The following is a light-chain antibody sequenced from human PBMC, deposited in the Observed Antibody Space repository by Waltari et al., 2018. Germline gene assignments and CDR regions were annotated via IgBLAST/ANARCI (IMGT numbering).Light chain of an antibody. CDR1: IFGRQT. CDR3: HVWDSGSYHYV. V-gene: IGLV3-21*04. J-gene: IGLJ1*01. CDR2: DDS. Sequence: SFVLTQPPSVSVAPGETATTTCEGTIFGRQTVHWCQRKPGQAPVLVIYDDSDRPSGIPERFSGSNSGTTATLIISRVEAGDEADYYCHVWDSGSYHYVFGTGTKVTVL.